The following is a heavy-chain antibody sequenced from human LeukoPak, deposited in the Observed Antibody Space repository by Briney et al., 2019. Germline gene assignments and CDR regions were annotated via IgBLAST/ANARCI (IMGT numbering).Heavy chain of an antibody. CDR3: AKDKAYSNYDWYYYGMDV. V-gene: IGHV3-43*02. Sequence: GGSLRLSCAASGFTFDDYAMHWVRQAPGKGLEWVSLISGDGGSTYYADSVKGRFTISRDNSKNSLYLQMNSLRTEDTALYYCAKDKAYSNYDWYYYGMDVWGQGTTVTVSS. D-gene: IGHD4-11*01. J-gene: IGHJ6*02. CDR1: GFTFDDYA. CDR2: ISGDGGST.